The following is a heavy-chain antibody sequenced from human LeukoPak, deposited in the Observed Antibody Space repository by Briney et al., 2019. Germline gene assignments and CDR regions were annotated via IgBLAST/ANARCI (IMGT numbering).Heavy chain of an antibody. CDR2: TSGSGGTT. D-gene: IGHD3-10*01. J-gene: IGHJ6*02. Sequence: GGSLRLSCAASGFTFSSFAMSWVRQAPGKGLEWVSGTSGSGGTTYYADYVKGRFTISRDNSRNTLYLQMNSLRAEDTAVYYCAKCPLWFGEKTGMDVWGQGTTVTVSS. CDR1: GFTFSSFA. CDR3: AKCPLWFGEKTGMDV. V-gene: IGHV3-23*01.